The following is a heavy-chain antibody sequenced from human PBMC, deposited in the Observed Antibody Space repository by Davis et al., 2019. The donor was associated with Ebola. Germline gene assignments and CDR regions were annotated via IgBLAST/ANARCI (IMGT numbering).Heavy chain of an antibody. Sequence: GGSLRLSCAASGFTFSSYGMHWVRQAPGKGLEWVAVISYDGSNKYYADSVKGRFTISRDNSKNTLYLQMNSLRAEDTAVYYCARDPGYCSGGSCYSLGFDYWGQGTLVTVSS. CDR2: ISYDGSNK. V-gene: IGHV3-30*19. CDR1: GFTFSSYG. J-gene: IGHJ4*02. CDR3: ARDPGYCSGGSCYSLGFDY. D-gene: IGHD2-15*01.